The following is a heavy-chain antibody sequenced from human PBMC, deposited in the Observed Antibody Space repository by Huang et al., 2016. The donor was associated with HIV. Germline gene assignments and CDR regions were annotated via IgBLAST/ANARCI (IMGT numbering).Heavy chain of an antibody. J-gene: IGHJ5*02. Sequence: QVLLVQSGAEVRKPGSSVKVSCTAFGGTFSSYAISWVRQAPGQGLGWMGGIIPIFGTANDTQKFQGRVTITVDESTNTGYMELTSLTSEDTAVYYCARTAYSYGFRQGYNWFDPWGQGTPVTVSS. CDR2: IIPIFGTA. V-gene: IGHV1-69*13. CDR1: GGTFSSYA. CDR3: ARTAYSYGFRQGYNWFDP. D-gene: IGHD5-18*01.